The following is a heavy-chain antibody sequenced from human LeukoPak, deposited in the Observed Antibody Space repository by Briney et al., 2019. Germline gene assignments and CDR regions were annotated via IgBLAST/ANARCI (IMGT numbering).Heavy chain of an antibody. CDR1: GGTFSSYA. D-gene: IGHD6-13*01. J-gene: IGHJ4*02. V-gene: IGHV1-69*05. CDR3: ARDRGSYSSSAPFDY. Sequence: EASVKVSCKASGGTFSSYAISWVRQAPGQGLEWMGRIIPIFGTANYAQKFQGRVTITTDESTSTAYMELSSLRSEDTAVYYCARDRGSYSSSAPFDYWGRGTLVTVSS. CDR2: IIPIFGTA.